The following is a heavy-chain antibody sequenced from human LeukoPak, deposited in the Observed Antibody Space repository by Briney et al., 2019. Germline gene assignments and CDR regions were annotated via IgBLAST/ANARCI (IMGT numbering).Heavy chain of an antibody. V-gene: IGHV3-7*01. J-gene: IGHJ4*02. D-gene: IGHD1-7*01. CDR3: AREITGTPFDY. Sequence: TGGSLRLSCAASGFTFSSYWRSWVRQAPGKGLEWVANIKQDGSEKYYVDSVKGRFTISRDNAKNSLYLQMNSLRAEDTAVYYCAREITGTPFDYWGQGTLVTVSS. CDR1: GFTFSSYW. CDR2: IKQDGSEK.